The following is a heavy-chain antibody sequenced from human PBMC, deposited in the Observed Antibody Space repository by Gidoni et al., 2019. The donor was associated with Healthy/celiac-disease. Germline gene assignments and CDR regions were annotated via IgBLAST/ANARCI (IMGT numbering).Heavy chain of an antibody. J-gene: IGHJ5*02. V-gene: IGHV3-23*01. CDR3: AKDLDYYDSSGYGWFDP. Sequence: RISCAASGFTFSSYAMSWVRQAPGKGLEWVSAISGSGGCKYYADSVKVRFTISRDNSKNTLYLQMNSLRAEDTAVYYCAKDLDYYDSSGYGWFDPWGQGTLVTVSS. CDR1: GFTFSSYA. CDR2: ISGSGGCK. D-gene: IGHD3-22*01.